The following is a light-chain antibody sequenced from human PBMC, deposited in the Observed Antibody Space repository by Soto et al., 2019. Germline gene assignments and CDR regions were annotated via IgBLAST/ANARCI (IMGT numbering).Light chain of an antibody. V-gene: IGKV3-11*01. Sequence: EIVLTQSPATLSLSPGERATLSCRASQSVSSYLAWYQQKPGQAPRLLIYDASNRATGIPARFSGSGSGTAFTLTISSLEPVELAVFYSHHRNNWPASAFAFGPGTKVDIK. CDR3: HHRNNWPASAFA. J-gene: IGKJ3*01. CDR2: DAS. CDR1: QSVSSY.